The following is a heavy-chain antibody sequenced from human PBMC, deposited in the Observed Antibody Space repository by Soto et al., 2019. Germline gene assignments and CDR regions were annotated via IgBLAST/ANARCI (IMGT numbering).Heavy chain of an antibody. D-gene: IGHD3-16*02. CDR2: IYSGGGT. V-gene: IGHV3-53*01. Sequence: PGGSLRLSCAASGFTVSSSYMNWVRQAPGKGLEWVSIIYSGGGTYYADSVKGRFTISRDNSKNTLYLQMNSLRAEDTAVYYCARSSGGSYHSHAFDIWGQGTMVTVS. J-gene: IGHJ3*02. CDR3: ARSSGGSYHSHAFDI. CDR1: GFTVSSSY.